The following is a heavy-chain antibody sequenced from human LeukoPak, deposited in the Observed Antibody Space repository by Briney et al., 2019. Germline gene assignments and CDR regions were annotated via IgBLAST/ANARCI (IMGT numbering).Heavy chain of an antibody. D-gene: IGHD3-22*01. CDR2: INHSGST. J-gene: IGHJ4*02. CDR3: ARDATSYYYDSTGYWGGY. CDR1: GGSFSGYY. Sequence: SETLSLTCAVYGGSFSGYYWSWIRQPPGKGLEWIGEINHSGSTNYNPSLKSRVTISVDTSKNQFSLKLSSVTAADTAVYYCARDATSYYYDSTGYWGGYWGQGTLVTVSS. V-gene: IGHV4-34*01.